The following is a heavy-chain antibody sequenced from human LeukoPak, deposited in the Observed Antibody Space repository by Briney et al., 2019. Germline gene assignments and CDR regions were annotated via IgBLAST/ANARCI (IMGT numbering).Heavy chain of an antibody. CDR1: GYSINSGFY. CDR2: IYHSGST. CDR3: ARAVEWFDP. V-gene: IGHV4-38-2*02. Sequence: SETLSLTCTVSGYSINSGFYGGWIRQPPGKGLEWIGIIYHSGSTHYKSSLKSRVTISVDTSKNQFSLKLSSVTAADTAVYYCARAVEWFDPWGQGTLVTVSS. J-gene: IGHJ5*02.